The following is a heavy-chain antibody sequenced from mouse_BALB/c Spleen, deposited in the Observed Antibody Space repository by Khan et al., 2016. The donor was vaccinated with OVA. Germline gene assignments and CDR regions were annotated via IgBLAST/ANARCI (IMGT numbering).Heavy chain of an antibody. V-gene: IGHV1S136*01. CDR3: LRSLFYYGSAYEGFAY. CDR1: GYTFTSYV. D-gene: IGHD1-1*01. CDR2: ISPDNDGS. J-gene: IGHJ3*01. Sequence: VQLQQSGPELVKPGASVKMSCKASGYTFTSYVMHWVKQKPRQGLEWIGYISPDNDGSKYNEKFRGKATLTSDKSSSTAYMELNSLTSDDSAVYYCLRSLFYYGSAYEGFAYWGQGTLVTVSA.